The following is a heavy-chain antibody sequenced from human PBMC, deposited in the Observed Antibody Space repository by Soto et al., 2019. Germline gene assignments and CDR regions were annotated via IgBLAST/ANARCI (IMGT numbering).Heavy chain of an antibody. CDR1: GGSFSGYY. D-gene: IGHD2-2*03. CDR3: SIARSSVPSRRGIGYYGMDV. CDR2: INHSGIT. Sequence: QVQLQQWGAGLLKPSETLSLTCVVNGGSFSGYYWSWVRLPPGKGLEWIGEINHSGITDSNPSLKSRVTISVDGSRNQFSLNLTSVTAAATAVYFCSIARSSVPSRRGIGYYGMDVWGQGTPVTVSS. J-gene: IGHJ6*02. V-gene: IGHV4-34*01.